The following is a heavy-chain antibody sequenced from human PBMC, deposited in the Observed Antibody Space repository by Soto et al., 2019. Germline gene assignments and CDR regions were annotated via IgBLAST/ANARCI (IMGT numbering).Heavy chain of an antibody. Sequence: SETLSLTCTVSGGSISSSSYYWGWIRQPPGKGLEWIGSIYYSGSTYYNPSLKSRVTISVDTSKNQFSLKLSSVTAADTAVYYCARHFLHSRGKVDDWGQGSLVPVSS. V-gene: IGHV4-39*01. D-gene: IGHD6-19*01. J-gene: IGHJ4*02. CDR3: ARHFLHSRGKVDD. CDR2: IYYSGST. CDR1: GGSISSSSYY.